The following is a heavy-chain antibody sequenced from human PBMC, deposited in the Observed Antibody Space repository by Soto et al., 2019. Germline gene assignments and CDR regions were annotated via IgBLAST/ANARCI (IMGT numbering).Heavy chain of an antibody. J-gene: IGHJ3*02. CDR1: GYTFTSYG. Sequence: QVQLVQSGAEVKKPGASVKVSCKASGYTFTSYGISWVRQAPGQGLEWMGWISAYNGNTNYAQKLQGRVTMTTDTSTSTAYMELRSPRSDDTAXYXXXXXASATAILHDAFDIWGQGTMVXVSS. D-gene: IGHD2-2*02. CDR3: XXXASATAILHDAFDI. V-gene: IGHV1-18*01. CDR2: ISAYNGNT.